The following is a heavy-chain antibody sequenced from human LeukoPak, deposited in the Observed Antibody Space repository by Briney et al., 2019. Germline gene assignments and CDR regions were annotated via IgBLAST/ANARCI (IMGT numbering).Heavy chain of an antibody. V-gene: IGHV3-74*01. J-gene: IGHJ4*02. Sequence: GGSLRLSCAASGNYRMHWVRQAPGKGLVWVSHINSDGSWTSYADSVKGRFTISKDNAKNTVYLQMNNLRAEDTAVYYCVSFYETYWGRGTLVTVSS. CDR3: VSFYETY. CDR1: GNYR. CDR2: INSDGSWT. D-gene: IGHD2/OR15-2a*01.